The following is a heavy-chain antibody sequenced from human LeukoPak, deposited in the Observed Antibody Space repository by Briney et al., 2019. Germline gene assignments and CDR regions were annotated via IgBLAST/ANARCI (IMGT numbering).Heavy chain of an antibody. V-gene: IGHV4-59*01. J-gene: IGHJ4*02. CDR1: GGSINPYY. Sequence: SETLSLTCTVSGGSINPYYWSWIRQPPGKGLEWIGYIHNSGSTQHNPSLKSRVTMSVDTSKNQFSLKLSSVTAADTAVYYCARYYCSTGTCYHFDYWGQGMLVTVSS. CDR2: IHNSGST. D-gene: IGHD2-15*01. CDR3: ARYYCSTGTCYHFDY.